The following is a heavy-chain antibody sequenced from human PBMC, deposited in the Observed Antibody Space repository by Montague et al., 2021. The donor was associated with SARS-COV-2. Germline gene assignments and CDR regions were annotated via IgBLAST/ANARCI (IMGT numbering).Heavy chain of an antibody. V-gene: IGHV6-1*01. CDR3: TSGREGNYNVMDV. CDR1: GDSVSSNSAT. D-gene: IGHD1-1*01. CDR2: TYYRSKWYN. Sequence: CAISGDSVSSNSATWNWVRQSPSRGLEWLGRTYYRSKWYNDYAVXVRGRVTINPDTSKNQFSLQLYSVTPEDTAIYYCTSGREGNYNVMDVWGQGATVTASS. J-gene: IGHJ6*02.